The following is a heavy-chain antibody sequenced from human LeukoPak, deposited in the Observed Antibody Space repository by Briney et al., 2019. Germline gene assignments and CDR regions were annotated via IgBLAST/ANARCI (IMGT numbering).Heavy chain of an antibody. J-gene: IGHJ6*02. Sequence: GGSLRLSCAASGFTVSSNYMSWVRQAPGKGLEWVSVTYSGGSTYYADSVKGRFTISRDNSKNTLYLQMNSLRAEDTAVYYCARDLSSDYYYYGMDVWGQGTTVTVSS. D-gene: IGHD6-6*01. CDR3: ARDLSSDYYYYGMDV. CDR2: TYSGGST. V-gene: IGHV3-53*01. CDR1: GFTVSSNY.